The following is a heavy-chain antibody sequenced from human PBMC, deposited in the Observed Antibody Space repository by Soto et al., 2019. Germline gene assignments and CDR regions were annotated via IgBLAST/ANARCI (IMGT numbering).Heavy chain of an antibody. CDR1: GYTFTTYW. V-gene: IGHV5-10-1*01. D-gene: IGHD3-9*01. CDR3: ARRYSDSRTDY. Sequence: GESLKISCQTSGYTFTTYWITWVRQVPGKGLEWMGRIDPSDSYTNYGPSFQDHVTISVDKSISTAYLQWSSLKASDTAMYYCARRYSDSRTDYWGRGTLVTVSS. CDR2: IDPSDSYT. J-gene: IGHJ4*02.